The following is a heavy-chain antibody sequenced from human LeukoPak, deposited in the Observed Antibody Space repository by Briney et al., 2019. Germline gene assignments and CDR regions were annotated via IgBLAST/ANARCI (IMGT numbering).Heavy chain of an antibody. CDR2: IYYSGST. D-gene: IGHD3-22*01. CDR3: ARVGGITMIVLLITDAFDI. V-gene: IGHV4-39*07. CDR1: GGSISSSSYY. Sequence: SETLSLTCTVSGGSISSSSYYWGWIRQPPGKGLEWIGSIYYSGSTYCNPSLKSRVTISVDTSKNQFSLKLRSVTAADTAVYYCARVGGITMIVLLITDAFDIWGQGTMVTVSS. J-gene: IGHJ3*02.